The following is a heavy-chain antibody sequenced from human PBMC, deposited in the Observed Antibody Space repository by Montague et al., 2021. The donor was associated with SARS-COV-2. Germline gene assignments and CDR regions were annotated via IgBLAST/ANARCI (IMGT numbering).Heavy chain of an antibody. J-gene: IGHJ4*02. D-gene: IGHD3-10*01. CDR2: INQSGRT. Sequence: SETLSLTCAVSGGSFSGYYWSWIRQPPEKGLEWIGEINQSGRTNNNPSLKSRVIISVDTSKKQFSLKLSSVTAADTAVYYCARRGSPVWGVTVSADLDYWGQGILVIVSS. CDR3: ARRGSPVWGVTVSADLDY. CDR1: GGSFSGYY. V-gene: IGHV4-34*01.